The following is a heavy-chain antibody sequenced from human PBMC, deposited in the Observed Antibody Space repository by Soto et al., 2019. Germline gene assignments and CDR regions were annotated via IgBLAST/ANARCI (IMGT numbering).Heavy chain of an antibody. CDR2: ISHSGST. CDR1: GGSLSGSF. Sequence: PSETLSLTCAVSGGSLSGSFWSWIRQPPGKGLEWIGEISHSGSTNYNSSLRSRVTISVDTSKNQFSLKLTSVTAADTAVYYCARGKFWSADFDYWGQGTLVTAPQ. D-gene: IGHD3-3*01. CDR3: ARGKFWSADFDY. V-gene: IGHV4-34*01. J-gene: IGHJ4*02.